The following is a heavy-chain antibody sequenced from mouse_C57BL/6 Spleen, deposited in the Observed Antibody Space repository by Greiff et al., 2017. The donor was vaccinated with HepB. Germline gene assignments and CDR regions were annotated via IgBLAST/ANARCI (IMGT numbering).Heavy chain of an antibody. V-gene: IGHV5-9*01. D-gene: IGHD1-1*01. CDR2: ISGGGGNT. J-gene: IGHJ3*01. Sequence: EVKLMESGGGLVKPGGSLKLSCAASGFTFSSYTMSWVRQTPEKRLEWVATISGGGGNTYYPDSVKGRFTISRDNAKNTLYLQMSSLRSEDTALYYCASGYGSSYIFAYWGQGTLVTVSA. CDR1: GFTFSSYT. CDR3: ASGYGSSYIFAY.